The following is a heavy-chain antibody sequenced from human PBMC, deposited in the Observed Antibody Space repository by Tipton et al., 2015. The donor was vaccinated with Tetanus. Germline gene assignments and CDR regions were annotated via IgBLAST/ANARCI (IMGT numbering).Heavy chain of an antibody. CDR2: TTPYSGFS. Sequence: QLVQSGAEVKKPGASMKVSCKTSGYAFNNFSMTWVRQAPGQGLEWMGWTTPYSGFSIYAEKFQDRLILTTDKSTSTAFLELKSPSSGDTAFYFCAPPPRPGLGKPLPHSLSMRHWGQGTLVTVSS. CDR1: GYAFNNFS. V-gene: IGHV1-18*04. CDR3: APPPRPGLGKPLPHSLSMRH. J-gene: IGHJ1*01. D-gene: IGHD3-16*01.